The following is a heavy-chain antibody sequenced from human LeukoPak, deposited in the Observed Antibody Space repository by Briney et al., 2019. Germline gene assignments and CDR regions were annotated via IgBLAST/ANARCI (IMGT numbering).Heavy chain of an antibody. D-gene: IGHD3-10*01. Sequence: ATAKVSCKASGYTFTSYYMHWVRQAPGQGLEWMGIINPSGGSTSYAQKFQGRVTMTRDTSTSTVYMELSSLRSEDTAVYYCARDNRYYYGSGKDRASYYFDYWGQGTLVTVSS. CDR3: ARDNRYYYGSGKDRASYYFDY. CDR2: INPSGGST. V-gene: IGHV1-46*01. CDR1: GYTFTSYY. J-gene: IGHJ4*02.